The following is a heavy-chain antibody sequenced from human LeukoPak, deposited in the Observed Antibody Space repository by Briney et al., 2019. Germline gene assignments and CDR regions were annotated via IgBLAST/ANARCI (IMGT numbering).Heavy chain of an antibody. CDR3: AKDMGYYYGSGSYPPENDY. V-gene: IGHV3-30*18. CDR2: VSFEGSNK. D-gene: IGHD3-10*01. J-gene: IGHJ4*02. Sequence: GRSLRLSCAASGFTFSRYGMHWVRQAPGKGLEWVAVVSFEGSNKYYADSVKGRFTISRDNSKNTLSLLMNSLRAEDTAVYYCAKDMGYYYGSGSYPPENDYWGQGTLVTVSS. CDR1: GFTFSRYG.